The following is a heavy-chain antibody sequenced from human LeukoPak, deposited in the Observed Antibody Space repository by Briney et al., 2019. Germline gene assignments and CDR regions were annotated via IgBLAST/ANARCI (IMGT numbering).Heavy chain of an antibody. J-gene: IGHJ4*02. V-gene: IGHV1-2*06. CDR2: INPNSGGT. CDR1: GYTFTGYY. CDR3: ARVDTAMVKPFDY. D-gene: IGHD5-18*01. Sequence: ASVKVSCKASGYTFTGYYMHWVRPAPGQGLEWMGRINPNSGGTNYAQKFQGRVTMTRDTSISTAYMELSRLRSDDTAVYYCARVDTAMVKPFDYWGQGTLVTVSS.